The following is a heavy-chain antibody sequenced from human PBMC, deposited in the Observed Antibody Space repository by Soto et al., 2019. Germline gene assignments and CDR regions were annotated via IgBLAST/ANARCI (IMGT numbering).Heavy chain of an antibody. V-gene: IGHV3-33*01. D-gene: IGHD4-17*01. CDR2: IWYDGSNK. J-gene: IGHJ4*02. Sequence: PGESLKISCAASGFTFSSYGMHWVRQAPGKGLEWVAVIWYDGSNKYYADSVKGRFTISRDNSKNTLYLQMNSLRAEDTAVYYCARAPNYGELDYWGQGTLVTV. CDR1: GFTFSSYG. CDR3: ARAPNYGELDY.